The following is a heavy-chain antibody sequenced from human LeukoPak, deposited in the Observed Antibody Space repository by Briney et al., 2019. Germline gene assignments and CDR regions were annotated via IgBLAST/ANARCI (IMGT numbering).Heavy chain of an antibody. CDR2: IYYSGST. CDR3: ARDSLYYYDSSGYYADY. D-gene: IGHD3-22*01. V-gene: IGHV4-39*07. Sequence: SAETLSLTRTVSGGSISSSSYYWAWIRRPPGKGLEWIGGIYYSGSTYGNPSVKSRVTISVDTSKNQFSLKLSSVTAADTAVYYCARDSLYYYDSSGYYADYWGQGALVTVS. CDR1: GGSISSSSYY. J-gene: IGHJ4*02.